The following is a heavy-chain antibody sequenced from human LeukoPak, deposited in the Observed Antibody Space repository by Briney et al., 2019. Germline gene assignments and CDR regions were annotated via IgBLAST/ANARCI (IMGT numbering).Heavy chain of an antibody. J-gene: IGHJ6*03. Sequence: PGGSLRLSCAASGFTFSSYDMHWVRQTTGKGLEWVSTIGTAGDTYYPGSVKGRFTISRENAKNSLYLQMNSLRAGDTDEYDCARGGDFGYSYGGYYYMDVWGKGTTVTVSS. CDR3: ARGGDFGYSYGGYYYMDV. CDR1: GFTFSSYD. V-gene: IGHV3-13*01. D-gene: IGHD5-18*01. CDR2: IGTAGDT.